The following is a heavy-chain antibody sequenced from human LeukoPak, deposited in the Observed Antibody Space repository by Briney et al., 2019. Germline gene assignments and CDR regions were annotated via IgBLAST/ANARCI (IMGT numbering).Heavy chain of an antibody. Sequence: GRSARLSCAASGFTFSIYDMYWVRQAPGKGLEWVAFISYDGTSKYYADSVKGRFTICRDNSKSTLYLQMNSLRAEDTAVYYCAREYYDSSGSQGDYFDYWGQGTLVTVSS. CDR3: AREYYDSSGSQGDYFDY. J-gene: IGHJ4*02. CDR1: GFTFSIYD. D-gene: IGHD3-22*01. CDR2: ISYDGTSK. V-gene: IGHV3-30-3*01.